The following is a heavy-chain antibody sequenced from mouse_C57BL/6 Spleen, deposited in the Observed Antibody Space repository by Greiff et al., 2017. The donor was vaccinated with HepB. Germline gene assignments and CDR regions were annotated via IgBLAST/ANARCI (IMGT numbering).Heavy chain of an antibody. V-gene: IGHV14-4*01. D-gene: IGHD1-1*01. CDR1: GFNIKDDY. CDR2: IDPENGDT. J-gene: IGHJ1*03. CDR3: TRTTVVAWYFDV. Sequence: VHVKQSGAELVRPGASVKLSCTASGFNIKDDYMHWVKQRPEQGLEWIGWIDPENGDTEYASKFQGKATITADTSSNTAYLQLSSLTSEDTAVYYCTRTTVVAWYFDVWGTGTTVTVSS.